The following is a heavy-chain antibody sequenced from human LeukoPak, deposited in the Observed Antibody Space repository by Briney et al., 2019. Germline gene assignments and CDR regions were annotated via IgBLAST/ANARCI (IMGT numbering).Heavy chain of an antibody. CDR1: GFTFSTYA. CDR2: ISGSGGST. J-gene: IGHJ4*02. D-gene: IGHD3-22*01. CDR3: AKSAYSDSSGYCREYCFDY. V-gene: IGHV3-23*01. Sequence: PGGSLRLSCAASGFTFSTYAMSWVRQAPGKGLEWVSAISGSGGSTYYADSVKGRFTISRDNSKNTLYLQMNSLRAEDTAIYYCAKSAYSDSSGYCREYCFDYWGQGTLVTVSS.